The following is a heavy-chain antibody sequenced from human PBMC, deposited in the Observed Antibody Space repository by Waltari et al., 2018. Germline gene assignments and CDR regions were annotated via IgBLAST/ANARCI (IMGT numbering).Heavy chain of an antibody. CDR1: GFTVSRNY. V-gene: IGHV3-53*01. J-gene: IGHJ4*02. D-gene: IGHD2-21*01. CDR2: IYRGGSP. CDR3: AMSLWSYYFDY. Sequence: EVQLVESGGGLIQPGGSLRLSCAASGFTVSRNYMSWVRPAPGTGRECVSVIYRGGSPYYADSVKGRFAISRDNSKNTLDLQRNSLRAEDTAVYYCAMSLWSYYFDYWGQGTLVTVSS.